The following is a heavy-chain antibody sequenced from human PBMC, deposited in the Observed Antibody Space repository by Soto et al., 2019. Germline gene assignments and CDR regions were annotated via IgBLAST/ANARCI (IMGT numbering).Heavy chain of an antibody. CDR2: IRSSGRTI. J-gene: IGHJ4*02. Sequence: QVQLVESGGGLVKPGGSLRLSCAASGFTFSDYYMSWIRQAPGKGLEWVSHIRSSGRTISYADSAKGRFTVSRDNAQTSLSLQMTRLRAEGTAVYYCARVGPPSDYWGQGTLVTVSS. CDR1: GFTFSDYY. CDR3: ARVGPPSDY. V-gene: IGHV3-11*01.